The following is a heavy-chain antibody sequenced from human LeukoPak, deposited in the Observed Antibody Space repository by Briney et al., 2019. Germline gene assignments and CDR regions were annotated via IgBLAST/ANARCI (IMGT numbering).Heavy chain of an antibody. CDR3: AKGMVRGYYYGMDV. Sequence: GASVKVSCKASGYTFTSYAMNWVRQAPGQGLEWMGWINTNTGNPTYAQGFTGRFVFSLDTSVSTAYLQISSLKAEDTAVYYCAKGMVRGYYYGMDVWGQGTTVTVSS. CDR2: INTNTGNP. CDR1: GYTFTSYA. V-gene: IGHV7-4-1*02. J-gene: IGHJ6*02. D-gene: IGHD3-10*01.